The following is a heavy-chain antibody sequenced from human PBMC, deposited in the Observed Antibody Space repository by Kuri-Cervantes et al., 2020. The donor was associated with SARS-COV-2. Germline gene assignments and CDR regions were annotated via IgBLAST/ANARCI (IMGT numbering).Heavy chain of an antibody. CDR1: GFTFSSYA. J-gene: IGHJ4*02. V-gene: IGHV3-23*01. CDR3: AKDPNWDY. CDR2: ISGSGGST. Sequence: GESLKISCAASGFTFSSYAMGWVRQAPGKGLEWVSAISGSGGSTYYADSVKGRFTISRDNSKNTLYLQMNSLRAEDTAVYYCAKDPNWDYWGQGTLVTVSS. D-gene: IGHD1-1*01.